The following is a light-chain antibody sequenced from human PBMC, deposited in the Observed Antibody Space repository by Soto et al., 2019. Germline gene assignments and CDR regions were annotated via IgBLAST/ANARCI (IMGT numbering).Light chain of an antibody. J-gene: IGKJ4*01. CDR1: QSIGNY. Sequence: IQMKQSPASLSSSVGDRVTITCRTSQSIGNYLGWYQQKPGKAPKLLTYAASSLQSGVPSRFSGSGSDTDFTLTICSLQPEDFATYYCPQGYNILLTFGGGTKVDI. V-gene: IGKV1-39*01. CDR2: AAS. CDR3: PQGYNILLT.